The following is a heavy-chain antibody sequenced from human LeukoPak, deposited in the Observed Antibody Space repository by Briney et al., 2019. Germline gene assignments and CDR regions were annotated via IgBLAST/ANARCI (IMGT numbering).Heavy chain of an antibody. D-gene: IGHD3-3*01. CDR3: AREYDFWSGPLEAIRYMDV. V-gene: IGHV3-21*01. CDR1: GFTFSSYS. Sequence: GGSLRLSCAASGFTFSSYSMNWVRQAPGKGLEWVSSTSSSSSYIYYADSVKGRFTISRDNAKDSLYLQMNSLRAEDTAVYYCAREYDFWSGPLEAIRYMDVWGKGTTVTVSS. J-gene: IGHJ6*03. CDR2: TSSSSSYI.